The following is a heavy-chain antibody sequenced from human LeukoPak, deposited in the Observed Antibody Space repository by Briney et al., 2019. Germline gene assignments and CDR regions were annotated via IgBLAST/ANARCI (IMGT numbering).Heavy chain of an antibody. V-gene: IGHV2-5*02. CDR2: IYWDDDK. CDR3: AHSRFWWFGESLSGGFDY. Sequence: SGPTLVKPTQTLTLTCTFSGFSLSTSGVGVGWIRQPPGKALEWLALIYWDDDKRYSPSLKSRLTITKDTSKNQVVLTMTNMDPVDTATYYCAHSRFWWFGESLSGGFDYWGQGTLVTVSS. J-gene: IGHJ4*02. D-gene: IGHD3-10*01. CDR1: GFSLSTSGVG.